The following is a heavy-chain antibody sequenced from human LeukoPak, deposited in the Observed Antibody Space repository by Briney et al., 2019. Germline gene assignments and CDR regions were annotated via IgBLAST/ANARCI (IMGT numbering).Heavy chain of an antibody. CDR3: ARDGITMRILEY. J-gene: IGHJ4*02. V-gene: IGHV3-21*01. Sequence: GGSLGLSCAASGFTFSRYNMNWVRQAPGKGLEWVSSITSSSIYIYYADSMKGRFTISRDNAKNSLYLQMDSLRAEDTAVYYCARDGITMRILEYWGQGILVTVSS. CDR2: ITSSSIYI. D-gene: IGHD3-10*01. CDR1: GFTFSRYN.